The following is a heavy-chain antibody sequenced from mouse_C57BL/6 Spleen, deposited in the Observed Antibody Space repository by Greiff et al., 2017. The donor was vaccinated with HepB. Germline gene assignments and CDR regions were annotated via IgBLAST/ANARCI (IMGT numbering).Heavy chain of an antibody. Sequence: VQLQQPGAELVRPGSSVKLSCKASGYTFTSYWMHWVKQRPIQGLEWIGNIDPSDSETHYNQKFKDKATLTVDKSSSTAYMQLSSLTSEDSAVYDCARDYYGSSSYFDVWGTGTTVTVSS. J-gene: IGHJ1*03. D-gene: IGHD1-1*01. CDR1: GYTFTSYW. V-gene: IGHV1-52*01. CDR2: IDPSDSET. CDR3: ARDYYGSSSYFDV.